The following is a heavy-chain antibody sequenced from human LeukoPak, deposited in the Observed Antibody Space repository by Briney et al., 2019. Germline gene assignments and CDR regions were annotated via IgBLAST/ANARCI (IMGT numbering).Heavy chain of an antibody. J-gene: IGHJ1*01. CDR1: GFTFSSYA. CDR2: ISDSGGSS. Sequence: QPGGSLRLSCAASGFTFSSYAMSWVRQAPGKGLEWVSAISDSGGSSYYADSVRGRFTISRDNSKNTLYLQMNSLRAEDTAVYYCARPPRGGNVGYFQHWGQGTLVTVSS. CDR3: ARPPRGGNVGYFQH. V-gene: IGHV3-23*01.